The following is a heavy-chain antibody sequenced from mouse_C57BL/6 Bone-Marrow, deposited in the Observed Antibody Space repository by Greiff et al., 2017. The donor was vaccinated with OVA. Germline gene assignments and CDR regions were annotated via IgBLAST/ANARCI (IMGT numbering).Heavy chain of an antibody. CDR3: ARDGRLRRFAWFAY. CDR1: GFTFSDFY. V-gene: IGHV7-1*01. Sequence: EVKLVESGGGLVQSGRSLRLSCATSGFTFSDFYMEWVRQAPGKGLEWIAASRNKANDYTTEYSASVKGRFIVSRDTSQSILYLQMNALRAEDTAIYYCARDGRLRRFAWFAYWGQGTLVTVSA. D-gene: IGHD2-4*01. J-gene: IGHJ3*01. CDR2: SRNKANDYTT.